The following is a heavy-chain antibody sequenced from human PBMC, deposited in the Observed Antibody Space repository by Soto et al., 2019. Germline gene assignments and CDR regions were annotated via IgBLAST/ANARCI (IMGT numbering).Heavy chain of an antibody. CDR2: ISSYDT. Sequence: QVQLVQSGGEVKKPGASVTVSCKASGYNFHDFGISWVRQAPGQGLEWLGWISSYDTNFAPQFQGRLTMTTDTSTNTAYMELRSLTSDDTAVYFCARDERDSCRVGGCFYFDYWGQGALVTVSS. D-gene: IGHD2-15*01. V-gene: IGHV1-18*01. CDR3: ARDERDSCRVGGCFYFDY. CDR1: GYNFHDFG. J-gene: IGHJ4*02.